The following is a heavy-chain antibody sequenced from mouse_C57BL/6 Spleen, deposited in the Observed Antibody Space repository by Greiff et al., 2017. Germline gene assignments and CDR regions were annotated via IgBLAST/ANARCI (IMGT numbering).Heavy chain of an antibody. Sequence: EVKVVESGGGLVQSGRSLRLSCATSGFTFSDFYMEWVRQAPGKGLEWIAASRNKANDYTTEYSASVKGRFIVSRDTSQSILYLQMNALRAEDTAIYYCARDAGDYAMDYWGQGTSGTVSS. CDR3: ARDAGDYAMDY. CDR2: SRNKANDYTT. CDR1: GFTFSDFY. J-gene: IGHJ4*01. V-gene: IGHV7-1*01.